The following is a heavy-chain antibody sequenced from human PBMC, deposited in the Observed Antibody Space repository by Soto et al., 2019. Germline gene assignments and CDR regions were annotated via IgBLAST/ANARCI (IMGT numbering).Heavy chain of an antibody. D-gene: IGHD3-22*01. V-gene: IGHV4-59*01. CDR2: VYYRGST. CDR1: GGSISRYY. J-gene: IGHJ3*02. Sequence: QVQLQESGPGLVKPSETLSLTCTVSGGSISRYYWSWIRQPPGKGLEWIGYVYYRGSTNYNPSLKSRVTISXXTXKXQFAPKLSSVTAADMAVYYCARGLDYSVSSTHAFDIWGQGTMVTVSS. CDR3: ARGLDYSVSSTHAFDI.